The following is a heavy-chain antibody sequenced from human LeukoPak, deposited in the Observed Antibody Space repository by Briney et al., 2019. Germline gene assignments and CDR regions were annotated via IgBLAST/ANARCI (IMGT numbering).Heavy chain of an antibody. J-gene: IGHJ4*02. CDR2: IYSGGST. Sequence: TGGSLRLSCAASGFTVSSNYMRRVRQAPGKGLEGVSVIYSGGSTYYADSVKGRFTISRHNSKNTLYLQMNSLRAEDTAVYYCSEYSSAWYSHDYWGQGTLVTVSS. V-gene: IGHV3-53*04. D-gene: IGHD6-19*01. CDR3: SEYSSAWYSHDY. CDR1: GFTVSSNY.